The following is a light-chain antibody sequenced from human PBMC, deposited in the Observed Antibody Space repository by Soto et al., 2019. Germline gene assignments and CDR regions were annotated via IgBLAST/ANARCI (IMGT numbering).Light chain of an antibody. V-gene: IGKV3-20*01. J-gene: IGKJ3*01. Sequence: IVLTQSPCTLSLSPGERATLSCRASQSVSSSYLAWYQQKPGQAPRLLIYGASSRATGIPDRFSGSGSGTDFTLTISRLEPEDFAVYYCQQYGSSPRFGPGTKVDIK. CDR2: GAS. CDR3: QQYGSSPR. CDR1: QSVSSSY.